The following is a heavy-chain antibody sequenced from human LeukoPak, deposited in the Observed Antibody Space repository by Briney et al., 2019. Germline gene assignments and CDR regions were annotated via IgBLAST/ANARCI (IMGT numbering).Heavy chain of an antibody. CDR3: ARVYQSAEYYFDY. CDR2: TYTSGGT. CDR1: GGSISSGSYY. J-gene: IGHJ4*02. Sequence: PSETLSLTCTVSGGSISSGSYYWGWNRQPAGKGLVWVGSTYTSGGTIYNPSLKSRVTISLDTSKNQFSLKLTSVTAADTAVYYCARVYQSAEYYFDYWGQGNLVSVSS. V-gene: IGHV4-61*02. D-gene: IGHD2-2*01.